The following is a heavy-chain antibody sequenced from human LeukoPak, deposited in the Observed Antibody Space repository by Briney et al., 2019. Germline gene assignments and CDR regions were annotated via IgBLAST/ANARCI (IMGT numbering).Heavy chain of an antibody. Sequence: GGTLRLSCAASGFTFSNYGMGWVRQAPGKGLEWVSSISGLGTSTYYADSVKGRFTISRDNSKNTIHLQMNSLRAEDTAVYYCAKGSDYYGSGSYYPHWGQGTLVTVSS. J-gene: IGHJ4*02. CDR3: AKGSDYYGSGSYYPH. CDR1: GFTFSNYG. V-gene: IGHV3-23*01. CDR2: ISGLGTST. D-gene: IGHD3-10*01.